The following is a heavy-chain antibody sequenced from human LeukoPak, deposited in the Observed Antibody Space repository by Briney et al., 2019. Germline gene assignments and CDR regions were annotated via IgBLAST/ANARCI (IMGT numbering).Heavy chain of an antibody. Sequence: SETLSLTCSVSGVSISSGSNYWGWIRQPPGKTLEWIGSIYSSGSTYYNPSLKSRVTISVDTSKNQFSLKLSSVTAADTAVYYCARVQEDYGDYIWYFDLWGRGTLVTVSS. CDR2: IYSSGST. CDR3: ARVQEDYGDYIWYFDL. J-gene: IGHJ2*01. V-gene: IGHV4-39*07. D-gene: IGHD4-17*01. CDR1: GVSISSGSNY.